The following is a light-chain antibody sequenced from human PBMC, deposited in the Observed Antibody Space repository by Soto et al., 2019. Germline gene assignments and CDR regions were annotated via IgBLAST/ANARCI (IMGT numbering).Light chain of an antibody. Sequence: SYELTQPPSVSVAPGQTARITCEGNDIGSKSVHWYQHKPGRAPVLVVYDDNDRPSGIPELFSGSTSGDTATLTISGVEAGDEADYYCQVWDSRSDHFGFGTGTKV. CDR1: DIGSKS. CDR2: DDN. CDR3: QVWDSRSDHFG. V-gene: IGLV3-21*02. J-gene: IGLJ1*01.